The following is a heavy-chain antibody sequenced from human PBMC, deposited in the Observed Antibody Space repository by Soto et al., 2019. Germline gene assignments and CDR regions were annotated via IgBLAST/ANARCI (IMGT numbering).Heavy chain of an antibody. V-gene: IGHV1-69*13. Sequence: GASVKVSCKASGGTFSSYRINWVRQAPGQGLEWMGGIIPIFGTANYAQKFQGRVTITADESTSTAYMELSSLRSEDTAVYYCARVPCSGGSCYLPPTGYWFDPWGQGTLVTVSS. CDR1: GGTFSSYR. D-gene: IGHD2-15*01. J-gene: IGHJ5*02. CDR3: ARVPCSGGSCYLPPTGYWFDP. CDR2: IIPIFGTA.